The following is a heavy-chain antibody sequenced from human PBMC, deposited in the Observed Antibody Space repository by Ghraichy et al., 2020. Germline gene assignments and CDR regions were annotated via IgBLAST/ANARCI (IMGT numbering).Heavy chain of an antibody. CDR1: GYTFTSYY. CDR2: INPSGGST. V-gene: IGHV1-46*01. J-gene: IGHJ6*02. D-gene: IGHD3-10*01. CDR3: ARGYGSGSYFIYYGMDV. Sequence: ASVKVSCKASGYTFTSYYMHWVRQAPGQGLEWMGIINPSGGSTSYAQKFQGRVTMTRDTSTSTVYMELSSLRSEDTAVYYCARGYGSGSYFIYYGMDVWGQGTTVTVSS.